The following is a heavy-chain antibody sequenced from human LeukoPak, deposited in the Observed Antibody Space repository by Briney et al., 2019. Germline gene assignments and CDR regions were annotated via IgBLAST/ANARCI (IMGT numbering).Heavy chain of an antibody. J-gene: IGHJ1*01. CDR2: ISGSGGST. Sequence: GVSLRLSCAASGFTFSSYAMSWVRQAPGKGLEWVSAISGSGGSTYYADSVKGRFTISRDNSKNTLYLQMNSLRAEDTAVYYCAKVLYSSGWYLGYFQHWGQGTLVTVSS. D-gene: IGHD6-19*01. V-gene: IGHV3-23*01. CDR3: AKVLYSSGWYLGYFQH. CDR1: GFTFSSYA.